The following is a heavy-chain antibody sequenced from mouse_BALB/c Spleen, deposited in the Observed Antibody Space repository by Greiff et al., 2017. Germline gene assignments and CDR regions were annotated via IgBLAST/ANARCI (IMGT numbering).Heavy chain of an antibody. Sequence: EVQLVESGGGLVQPGGSLRLSCATSGFTFTDYYMSWVRQPPGKALEWLGFIRNKANGYTTEYSASVKGRFTISRDNSQSILYLQMNTLRAEDSATYYCARAPSLRLDYAMDYWGQGTSVTVSS. CDR1: GFTFTDYY. CDR2: IRNKANGYTT. V-gene: IGHV7-3*02. J-gene: IGHJ4*01. D-gene: IGHD1-2*01. CDR3: ARAPSLRLDYAMDY.